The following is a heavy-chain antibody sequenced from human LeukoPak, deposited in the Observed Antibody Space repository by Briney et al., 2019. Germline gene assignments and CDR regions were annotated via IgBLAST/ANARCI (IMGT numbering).Heavy chain of an antibody. Sequence: ASETLSLTCTVSGGSISSYYWSWIRQPPGKGLEWIGYIYYSGSTNYNPSLKSRVTISVDTSKNQFSLKLSSVTAADTAVYYCARLVSGEQQLFYYYYSMDVWGQGTTVTVSS. CDR3: ARLVSGEQQLFYYYYSMDV. CDR2: IYYSGST. V-gene: IGHV4-59*01. J-gene: IGHJ6*02. CDR1: GGSISSYY. D-gene: IGHD6-13*01.